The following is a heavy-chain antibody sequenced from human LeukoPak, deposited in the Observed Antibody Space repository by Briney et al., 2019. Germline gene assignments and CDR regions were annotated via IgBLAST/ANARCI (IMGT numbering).Heavy chain of an antibody. CDR3: ARKSLWTVDF. CDR1: GYTFTGHD. CDR2: INPNNGAT. J-gene: IGHJ4*02. Sequence: ASVKVSCKASGYTFTGHDVYWVRQAPGQGLEWMAWINPNNGATDYAQKFQDRVTVTRDTSISTVYMELRSLTSDDTAVYYCARKSLWTVDFWGQGTLVSVSS. V-gene: IGHV1-2*02. D-gene: IGHD3/OR15-3a*01.